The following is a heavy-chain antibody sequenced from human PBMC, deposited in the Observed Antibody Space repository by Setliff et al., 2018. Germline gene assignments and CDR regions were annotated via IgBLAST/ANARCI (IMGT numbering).Heavy chain of an antibody. J-gene: IGHJ4*02. V-gene: IGHV1-46*01. Sequence: ASVKVSCKASGYTFTSYYMYWLRQAPGQGPEWMGIINIGGGSASYAQKFQDRVTMTRDTSTSTVYLEVTSLRSEDTAVYCCARAGMASLHRKGVFEHWGQGTLVTVSS. D-gene: IGHD3-10*01. CDR3: ARAGMASLHRKGVFEH. CDR1: GYTFTSYY. CDR2: INIGGGSA.